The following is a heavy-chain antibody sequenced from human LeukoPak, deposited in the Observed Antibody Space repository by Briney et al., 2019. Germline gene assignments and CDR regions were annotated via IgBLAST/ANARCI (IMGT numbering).Heavy chain of an antibody. CDR3: ARLPTITFFDY. J-gene: IGHJ4*02. D-gene: IGHD5-12*01. V-gene: IGHV4-61*09. CDR2: IHTSGNT. Sequence: PSETLSLTCTVSGGSISSGSYCWSWIRQPAGKGLEWIGHIHTSGNTNYNSSLKSRVTISVDTSKNQFSLKLSSVTAADTAVYYCARLPTITFFDYWGQGTLVTVSS. CDR1: GGSISSGSYC.